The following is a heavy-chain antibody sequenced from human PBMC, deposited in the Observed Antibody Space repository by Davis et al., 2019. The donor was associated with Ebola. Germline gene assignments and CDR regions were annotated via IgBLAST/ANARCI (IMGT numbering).Heavy chain of an antibody. CDR3: AREGERGSNIPDY. Sequence: ASVKVSCQASGYTFTGYYMHWVRQAPGQGLEWMGWNSTYNGNTNYGQKLQGRVTMTTDTPTSTADMELRSLRSDETDVYYCAREGERGSNIPDYWGQGTLVTVSS. CDR2: NSTYNGNT. V-gene: IGHV1-18*04. CDR1: GYTFTGYY. J-gene: IGHJ4*02. D-gene: IGHD1-26*01.